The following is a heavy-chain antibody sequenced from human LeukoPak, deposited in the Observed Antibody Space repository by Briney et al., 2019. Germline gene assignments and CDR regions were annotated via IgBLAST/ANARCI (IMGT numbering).Heavy chain of an antibody. V-gene: IGHV3-23*01. J-gene: IGHJ4*02. Sequence: GGSLKLSCAASGFTFSSYTMTWVRQAPGKGLEWVSGISDSGGSTHYADSVKGRFTISRDNSKNTLYLHMNSLRLEDTAVYWCAKTLWGLTLLSSDYWGQGTLVTVSS. CDR1: GFTFSSYT. D-gene: IGHD3-16*01. CDR3: AKTLWGLTLLSSDY. CDR2: ISDSGGST.